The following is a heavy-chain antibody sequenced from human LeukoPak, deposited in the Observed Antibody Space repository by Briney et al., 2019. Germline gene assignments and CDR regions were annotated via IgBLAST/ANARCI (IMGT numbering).Heavy chain of an antibody. V-gene: IGHV1-2*02. D-gene: IGHD5-18*01. J-gene: IGHJ4*02. CDR2: INPNSGGT. CDR1: GYTFTGSY. Sequence: GASVTVSCKASGYTFTGSYLHWVRQAPGQGLEWMGWINPNSGGTNYAQKFQGRVTMTRDTSISTAYMELSRLRSDDTAVYYCASAKDTAMVKTPFDYWGQGTLVTVSS. CDR3: ASAKDTAMVKTPFDY.